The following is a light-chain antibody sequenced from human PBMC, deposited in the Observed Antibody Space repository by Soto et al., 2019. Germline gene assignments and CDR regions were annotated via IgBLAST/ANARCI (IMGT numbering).Light chain of an antibody. CDR1: QSVSSSY. J-gene: IGKJ1*01. CDR2: GAS. Sequence: DIVLTHAPGTLSLSPGERATLSCRASQSVSSSYLAWYQQKPGQAPRLLIYGASSRATGIPDRFSGSGSGTDFTLTISRLEPEDFAVYYCQQYGSSPPTFGQGTRWIS. CDR3: QQYGSSPPT. V-gene: IGKV3-20*01.